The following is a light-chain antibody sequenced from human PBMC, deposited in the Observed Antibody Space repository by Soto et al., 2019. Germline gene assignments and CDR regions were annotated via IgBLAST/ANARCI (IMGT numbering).Light chain of an antibody. CDR3: QKYGSSLRWT. Sequence: TQSPSSLSASVGDRVTITCRASQGVSKWLAWYQQKPGQAPRLLIYGASSRATGIPDRFSGSGSGTDFTLIISRLEPEDFAVFYCQKYGSSLRWTFGQGTKVEIK. V-gene: IGKV3-20*01. CDR1: QGVSKW. CDR2: GAS. J-gene: IGKJ1*01.